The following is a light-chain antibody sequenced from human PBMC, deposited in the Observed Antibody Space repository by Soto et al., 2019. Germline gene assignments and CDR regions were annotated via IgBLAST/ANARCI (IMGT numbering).Light chain of an antibody. J-gene: IGLJ2*01. CDR3: SSYAGSTNYV. V-gene: IGLV2-8*01. Sequence: HSALTQPPSASGSPGQSFTISCTGTSSDVGGYNYVSWYQQHPGKAPKLMIYEVSKRPSGVPDRFSGSKSGNTASLTVSGLQAEDEADYYCSSYAGSTNYVFGGGTKLTVL. CDR2: EVS. CDR1: SSDVGGYNY.